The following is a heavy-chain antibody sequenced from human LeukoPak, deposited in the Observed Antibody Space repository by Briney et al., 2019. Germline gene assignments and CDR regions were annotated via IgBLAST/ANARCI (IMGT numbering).Heavy chain of an antibody. V-gene: IGHV3-23*01. CDR2: ISGSGGST. CDR3: AKDQYQLLYET. Sequence: GGSLRLSCAASGFTFSSYAMSWVRQAPGKGLEWVSAISGSGGSTYYADSVKGRFTISRDNSKNTLYLQMNSQRAEDTAVYYCAKDQYQLLYETWGQGTLVTVSS. D-gene: IGHD2-2*02. CDR1: GFTFSSYA. J-gene: IGHJ5*02.